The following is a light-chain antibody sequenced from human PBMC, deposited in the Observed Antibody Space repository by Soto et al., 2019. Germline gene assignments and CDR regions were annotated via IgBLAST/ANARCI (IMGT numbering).Light chain of an antibody. CDR1: QSISSW. Sequence: DIQMTQSPSTLSASVGDRVTITCRASQSISSWLAWYQQKPGKAPKLLIYKASTLETGVPSRFSGSGSGTEFTLTISSLQPDDFATYYCQQCDSYSTWTFGQGTNV. J-gene: IGKJ1*01. V-gene: IGKV1-5*03. CDR3: QQCDSYSTWT. CDR2: KAS.